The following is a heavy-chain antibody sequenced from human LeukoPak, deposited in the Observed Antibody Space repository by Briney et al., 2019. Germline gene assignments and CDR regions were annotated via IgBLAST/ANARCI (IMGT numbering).Heavy chain of an antibody. V-gene: IGHV4-4*07. D-gene: IGHD3-22*01. CDR3: ARAGPSGDYYDSSGYYYDY. CDR1: GGSISSYY. J-gene: IGHJ4*02. CDR2: IYTSGST. Sequence: SETLSLTCTVSGGSISSYYWSWIRQPAGKGLEWIGRIYTSGSTNYNPSLKSRVTMSVDTSKNQFSLKLSSVTAADTAVYYCARAGPSGDYYDSSGYYYDYWGQGTLVTVSS.